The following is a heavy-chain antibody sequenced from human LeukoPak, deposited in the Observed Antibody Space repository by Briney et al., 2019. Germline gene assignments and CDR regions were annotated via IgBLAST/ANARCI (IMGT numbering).Heavy chain of an antibody. V-gene: IGHV3-7*01. CDR3: ARDLAYSRLDY. CDR1: GLTFSSSW. CDR2: INPDGNKK. Sequence: GGSLRLSCAVSGLTFSSSWMDWVRQAPGKGLEWVASINPDGNKKYSADSVKGRFTISRDNAENSLYLQMSSLRVEDTAFYYCARDLAYSRLDYWGQGMLVTVSS. J-gene: IGHJ4*02. D-gene: IGHD5-18*01.